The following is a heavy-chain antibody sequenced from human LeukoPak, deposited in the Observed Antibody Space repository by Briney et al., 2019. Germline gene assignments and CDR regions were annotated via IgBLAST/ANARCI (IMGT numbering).Heavy chain of an antibody. Sequence: GESLKISCKASGYSFTSYWIGWVRQMPEKGLEWLGIIYPGDSDIRYSPSFQGPVTISADRSISTAYLQWSSLKASDTAMYYCARPSGWGGEENAFDIWGQGTMVTVSS. CDR1: GYSFTSYW. J-gene: IGHJ3*02. V-gene: IGHV5-51*01. CDR2: IYPGDSDI. D-gene: IGHD7-27*01. CDR3: ARPSGWGGEENAFDI.